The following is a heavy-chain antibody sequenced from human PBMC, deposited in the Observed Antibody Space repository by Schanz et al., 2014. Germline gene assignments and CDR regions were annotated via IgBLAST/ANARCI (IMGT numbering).Heavy chain of an antibody. CDR3: ARDLLVSHYDFWSGNDY. J-gene: IGHJ4*02. V-gene: IGHV3-30-3*01. Sequence: VQLLESGGGLVQPGGSLRLSCTASGFTVNNYAMNWVRQAPGKGLEWVALISYDGNTKYYADSVKGRFTISRDNSKNTLYLQMNSLRADDTAVYYCARDLLVSHYDFWSGNDYWGQGTLVTVSS. CDR2: ISYDGNTK. D-gene: IGHD3-3*01. CDR1: GFTVNNYA.